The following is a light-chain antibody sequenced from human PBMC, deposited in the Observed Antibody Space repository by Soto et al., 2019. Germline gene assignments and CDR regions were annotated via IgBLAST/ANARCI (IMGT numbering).Light chain of an antibody. J-gene: IGKJ1*01. CDR2: AAS. CDR1: QNISDY. CDR3: QRSWT. V-gene: IGKV1-39*01. Sequence: DIQMTQSPSSLSASVGDRVTITCRASQNISDYLNWYQHKPGQAPKLLIYAASSLQSGVPSRFSGSGSETDFTLTISSLQPEDFASYFCQRSWTFGPGTKLE.